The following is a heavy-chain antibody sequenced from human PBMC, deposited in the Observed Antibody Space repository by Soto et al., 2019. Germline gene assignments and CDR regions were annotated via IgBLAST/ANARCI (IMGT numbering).Heavy chain of an antibody. CDR2: IYHSGST. CDR1: GGSISSGGYS. Sequence: PSETLSLTCAVSGGSISSGGYSWSWIRQPPGKGLEWIGYIYHSGSTYYNPSLKSRVTISVDRSKNQFSLKLSSVTAADTAVYYCARDRGYVDAFDIWGQGTMVTVSS. V-gene: IGHV4-30-2*01. J-gene: IGHJ3*02. CDR3: ARDRGYVDAFDI. D-gene: IGHD3-10*01.